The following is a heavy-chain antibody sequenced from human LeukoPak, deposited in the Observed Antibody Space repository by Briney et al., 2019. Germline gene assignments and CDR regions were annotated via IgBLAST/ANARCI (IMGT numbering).Heavy chain of an antibody. Sequence: PSETLSLTCTVSGGSISSGGYYWSWIRQHPGKGLEWIGYIYYSGSTYYNPSLKSRVTISVDTSKNQFSLKLSSVTAADTAVYYCARAVVATEGNWFDPWGQGTLVTVSS. CDR3: ARAVVATEGNWFDP. J-gene: IGHJ5*02. V-gene: IGHV4-31*03. D-gene: IGHD5-12*01. CDR2: IYYSGST. CDR1: GGSISSGGYY.